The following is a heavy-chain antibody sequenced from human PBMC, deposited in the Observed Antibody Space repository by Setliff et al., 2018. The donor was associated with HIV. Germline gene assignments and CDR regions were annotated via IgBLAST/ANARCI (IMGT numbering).Heavy chain of an antibody. CDR1: GYTFSTYP. J-gene: IGHJ5*02. Sequence: ASVKVSCKTTGYTFSTYPMHWVRQAPGQRLEWMGWINTGNDNTRYSQKFQGRVTITRDTSASTAYMEVSSLRSEDTAVYYCARGGQIGVVPAARWFDPWGQGTLVTVSS. D-gene: IGHD2-2*01. CDR3: ARGGQIGVVPAARWFDP. V-gene: IGHV1-3*04. CDR2: INTGNDNT.